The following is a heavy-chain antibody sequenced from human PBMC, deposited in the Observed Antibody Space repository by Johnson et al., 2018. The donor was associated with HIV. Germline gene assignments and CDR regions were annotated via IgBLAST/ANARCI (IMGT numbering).Heavy chain of an antibody. J-gene: IGHJ3*02. CDR3: ATGAGSTWSLGALDI. D-gene: IGHD6-13*01. V-gene: IGHV3-9*01. CDR1: GFTFDDYA. Sequence: VLLVESGGGLVQPGRSLKLSCAASGFTFDDYAMHWVRQAPGKGLEWVSGISWNSGSIGYADSVKGRFTISRDNSKNTLYLQMNSLRAEDTAVYYCATGAGSTWSLGALDIWGQGTMVTVSS. CDR2: ISWNSGSI.